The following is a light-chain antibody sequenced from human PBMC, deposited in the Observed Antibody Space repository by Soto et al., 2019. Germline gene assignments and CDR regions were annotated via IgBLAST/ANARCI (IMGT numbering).Light chain of an antibody. CDR2: DAS. Sequence: DIQMTQSPSTLSSSVGDRVTITCRASQSISRSLAWYQQKSGKAPKLLIYDASSLESGVPSRFSGSGFGTEFTLTISGLQPDDFATYYCQHYQSFLLTFGPGTTVEMK. CDR1: QSISRS. J-gene: IGKJ3*01. V-gene: IGKV1-5*01. CDR3: QHYQSFLLT.